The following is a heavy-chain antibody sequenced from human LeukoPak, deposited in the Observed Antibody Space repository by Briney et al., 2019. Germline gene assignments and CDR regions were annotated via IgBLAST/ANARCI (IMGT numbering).Heavy chain of an antibody. CDR1: GFTFSTYW. CDR3: GRIYYDRSGAY. Sequence: GGSLRLSCAASGFTFSTYWMTWVRQAPGKGLEWVGNIKGDGSEKYYLDSVKGRFTISRDNAKNSLYLQMNSLRAEDTAVYYCGRIYYDRSGAYWGQGTLVTVSS. D-gene: IGHD3-22*01. CDR2: IKGDGSEK. J-gene: IGHJ4*02. V-gene: IGHV3-7*01.